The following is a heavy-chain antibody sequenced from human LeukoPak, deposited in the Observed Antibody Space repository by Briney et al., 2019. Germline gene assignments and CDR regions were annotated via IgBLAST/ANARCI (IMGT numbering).Heavy chain of an antibody. D-gene: IGHD5-12*01. V-gene: IGHV3-21*01. Sequence: NSGGSLRLSCAASGFTFSSYSMNWVRQAPGKGLEWVSFISSTSNYINYADSAKGRFTISRDNAKNSLYLQMNSLGAEDTALYYCARDHPGYSGYVQDYWGQGALITVSS. CDR2: ISSTSNYI. CDR3: ARDHPGYSGYVQDY. J-gene: IGHJ4*02. CDR1: GFTFSSYS.